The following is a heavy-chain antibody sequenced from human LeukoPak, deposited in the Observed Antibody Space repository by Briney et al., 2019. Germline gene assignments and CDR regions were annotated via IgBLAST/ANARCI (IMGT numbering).Heavy chain of an antibody. CDR3: ASLRERSYYARGFDY. CDR1: GGSISSSNYY. J-gene: IGHJ4*02. D-gene: IGHD1-26*01. Sequence: PSETLSLTCTVSGGSISSSNYYWGWIRQPPGKGLKWIGSIYYSGSTYYNPSLKSRVTISVDTSKNQFSLKLSSVTAADTAVYYCASLRERSYYARGFDYWGQGTLVAVSS. CDR2: IYYSGST. V-gene: IGHV4-39*01.